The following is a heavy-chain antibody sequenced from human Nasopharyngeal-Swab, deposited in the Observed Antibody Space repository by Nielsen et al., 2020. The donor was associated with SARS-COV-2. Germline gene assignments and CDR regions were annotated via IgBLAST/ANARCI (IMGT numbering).Heavy chain of an antibody. Sequence: GESLKISCAASGFTFSSYAMHWVRQAPGKGLEYVSAISSNGGSTYYANSVKGRFTISRDNSKNTLYLQMGSLRAEDMAVYYCARAEGGAPRYAFDIWGQGTMVTVSS. V-gene: IGHV3-64*01. D-gene: IGHD3-16*01. CDR2: ISSNGGST. CDR1: GFTFSSYA. CDR3: ARAEGGAPRYAFDI. J-gene: IGHJ3*02.